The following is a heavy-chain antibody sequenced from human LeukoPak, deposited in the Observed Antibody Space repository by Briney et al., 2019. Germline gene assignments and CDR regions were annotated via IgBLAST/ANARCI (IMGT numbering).Heavy chain of an antibody. Sequence: SETLSLTCAVYGGSFSYYYWSWIRQPPGKGLEWIGEINHSGITNYNPSLKNRVTISADTSKNQFSLKLTSVTAADTAVYYCANPARDFADSGAITWWGQGTLVTVSS. D-gene: IGHD4-17*01. J-gene: IGHJ4*02. CDR2: INHSGIT. CDR3: ANPARDFADSGAITW. CDR1: GGSFSYYY. V-gene: IGHV4-34*01.